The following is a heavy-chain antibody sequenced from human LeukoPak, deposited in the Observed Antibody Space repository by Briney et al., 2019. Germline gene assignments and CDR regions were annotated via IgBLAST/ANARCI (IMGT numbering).Heavy chain of an antibody. V-gene: IGHV3-23*01. CDR1: GFTFSSYA. D-gene: IGHD6-13*01. J-gene: IGHJ4*02. Sequence: PGGSLRLSCAASGFTFSSYAMSWVRQARGKGLEWVSAISGSGGSTYYADSVKGRFTISRDNSKNTLYLQMNSLRAEDTAVYYCAKERYSSWYEPYARWGQGTLVTVSS. CDR3: AKERYSSWYEPYAR. CDR2: ISGSGGST.